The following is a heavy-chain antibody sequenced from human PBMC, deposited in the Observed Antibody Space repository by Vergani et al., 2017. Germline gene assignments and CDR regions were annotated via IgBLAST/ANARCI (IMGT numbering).Heavy chain of an antibody. Sequence: QVQLPESGPGLVKPSETLSLTCTVSGGSISSYYWSWIRQPPGKGLEWIGYIYYSGSTNYNPSLKSRVTISVDTSKNQFPLKLSSVTAADAAMYYCARRDPSIWYGLDVWGKGTTVTVSS. CDR3: ARRDPSIWYGLDV. CDR2: IYYSGST. J-gene: IGHJ6*04. D-gene: IGHD6-13*01. V-gene: IGHV4-59*01. CDR1: GGSISSYY.